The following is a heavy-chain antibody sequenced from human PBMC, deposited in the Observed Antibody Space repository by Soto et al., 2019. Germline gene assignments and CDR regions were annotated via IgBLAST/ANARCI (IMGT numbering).Heavy chain of an antibody. V-gene: IGHV2-5*02. CDR3: AHTPARLGATTFFTDY. CDR2: IYWDNDK. J-gene: IGHJ4*02. CDR1: GFSLSTSGVS. D-gene: IGHD1-26*01. Sequence: SGPTLVNPTQTLTLTCTFSGFSLSTSGVSVGWIRQPPGKALEWLALIYWDNDKYYSPSLKSRLIITKDTSKNQVVLTMTNMDPVDTATYYCAHTPARLGATTFFTDYWGQGTLVTVSS.